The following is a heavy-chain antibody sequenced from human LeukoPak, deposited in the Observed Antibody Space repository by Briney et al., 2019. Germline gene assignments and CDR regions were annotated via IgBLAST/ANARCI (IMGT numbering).Heavy chain of an antibody. V-gene: IGHV6-1*01. CDR1: GDSVSSNSAA. CDR2: TYYRSKWYT. Sequence: SQTLSLTCAISGDSVSSNSAAWNWIRQSLSRGLEWLGRTYYRSKWYTDYALSVKSRITINPDTSKNQFSLQLNSVTPEDTAVYYCAGQAAAVHYYYYMDVWGKGTTVTVSS. CDR3: AGQAAAVHYYYYMDV. D-gene: IGHD6-13*01. J-gene: IGHJ6*03.